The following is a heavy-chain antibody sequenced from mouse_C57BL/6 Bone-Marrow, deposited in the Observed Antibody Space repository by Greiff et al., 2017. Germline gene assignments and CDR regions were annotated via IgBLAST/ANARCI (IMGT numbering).Heavy chain of an antibody. D-gene: IGHD2-4*01. Sequence: QVQLQQPGAELVKPGASVKVSCKASGYTFTSYWMHWVKQRPGQGLEWIGRIHPSDSDTNYNQKFKGKATFTVDKSSSTASMQLSSLTSEDSAVYCCERWGLLSYYDYDRFAYWGQGTLVTVSA. J-gene: IGHJ3*01. CDR1: GYTFTSYW. V-gene: IGHV1-74*01. CDR3: ERWGLLSYYDYDRFAY. CDR2: IHPSDSDT.